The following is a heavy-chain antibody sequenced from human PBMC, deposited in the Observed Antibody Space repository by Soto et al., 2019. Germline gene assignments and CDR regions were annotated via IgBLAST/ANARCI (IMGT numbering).Heavy chain of an antibody. J-gene: IGHJ5*02. Sequence: GASVKVCCKASGYTFTGYYMHWVRQAPGQGLEWMGWINPNSGGTNYAQKFQGRVTMTRDTSISTAYMELSRLRSDDTAVYYCARGQGDYVWGSYNWFDPWGQGTLVTVSS. CDR1: GYTFTGYY. CDR2: INPNSGGT. D-gene: IGHD3-16*01. CDR3: ARGQGDYVWGSYNWFDP. V-gene: IGHV1-2*02.